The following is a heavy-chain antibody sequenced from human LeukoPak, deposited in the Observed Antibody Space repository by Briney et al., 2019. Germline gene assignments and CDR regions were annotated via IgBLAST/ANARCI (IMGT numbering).Heavy chain of an antibody. Sequence: ASVKVSGKASGGTFSSYAISWVRQAPGQGLEWMGGIIPIFGTANYAQKFQGRVTITADESTSTAYMELSSLRSEDTAVYYCATQLVPGFDYWGQGTLVTVSS. V-gene: IGHV1-69*01. CDR2: IIPIFGTA. J-gene: IGHJ4*02. CDR3: ATQLVPGFDY. CDR1: GGTFSSYA. D-gene: IGHD6-13*01.